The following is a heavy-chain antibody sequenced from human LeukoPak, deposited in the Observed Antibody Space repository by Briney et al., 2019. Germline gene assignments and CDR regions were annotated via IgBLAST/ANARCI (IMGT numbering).Heavy chain of an antibody. CDR1: GGTCSSYA. D-gene: IGHD4-17*01. V-gene: IGHV1-69*01. J-gene: IGHJ6*02. CDR3: AGGGYGDLRYYGMDV. CDR2: IIPIFGTA. Sequence: SVKLSCKASGGTCSSYAISWVRQAPGQALEWMGGIIPIFGTANYAQKFQGRVTITADESTSTAYMELSSLRSEDTAVYYCAGGGYGDLRYYGMDVWGQGTTVTVSS.